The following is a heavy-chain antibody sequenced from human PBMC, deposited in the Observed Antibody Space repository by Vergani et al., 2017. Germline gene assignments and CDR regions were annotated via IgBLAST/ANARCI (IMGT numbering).Heavy chain of an antibody. J-gene: IGHJ5*02. Sequence: QVQLVESGGGVVQPGRSLRLFCAVSGFTFNQYGMHWVRQAPGKGLERVAVTWYDGNNKQYADSVKGRFTISRDNSKSTMYLQMNSLRDEDTGVYYCAGYLRLLYNQFDPWGQGTLVTVSS. CDR3: AGYLRLLYNQFDP. CDR2: TWYDGNNK. CDR1: GFTFNQYG. D-gene: IGHD1-14*01. V-gene: IGHV3-33*01.